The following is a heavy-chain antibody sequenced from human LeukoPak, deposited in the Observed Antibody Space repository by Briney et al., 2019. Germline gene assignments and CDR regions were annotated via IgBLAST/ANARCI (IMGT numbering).Heavy chain of an antibody. D-gene: IGHD2-15*01. CDR2: LIPIFGTA. Sequence: ASVKVSCKASGGTFSSYAISWVRQAPGQGLEWMGGLIPIFGTANYAQKFQGRVAITADESTSTAYMELSSLRSEGTAVYYCARGYCSGGSCRLPYGMDVWGQGTTVTVSS. CDR1: GGTFSSYA. V-gene: IGHV1-69*13. CDR3: ARGYCSGGSCRLPYGMDV. J-gene: IGHJ6*02.